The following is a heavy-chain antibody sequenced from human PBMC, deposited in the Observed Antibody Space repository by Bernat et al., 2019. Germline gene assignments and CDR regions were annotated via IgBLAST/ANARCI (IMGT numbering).Heavy chain of an antibody. CDR2: INSDGSST. Sequence: EVQLVESGGGLVKPGGSLRLSCAASGFTFSSHWMHWVRQDPGKGLVWVSRINSDGSSTNYADSVKGRFSISRDNGKNTLYLQMNSLRAEDTAVYYCARALSSTRNSFDVWGQGTMVTVSS. D-gene: IGHD6-13*01. CDR3: ARALSSTRNSFDV. CDR1: GFTFSSHW. J-gene: IGHJ3*01. V-gene: IGHV3-74*02.